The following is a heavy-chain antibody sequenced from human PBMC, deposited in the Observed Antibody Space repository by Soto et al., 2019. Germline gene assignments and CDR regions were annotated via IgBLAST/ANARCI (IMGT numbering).Heavy chain of an antibody. V-gene: IGHV4-59*01. Sequence: SETLSLTCTVSGGSISSYYWSWIRQPPGKGLEWIGYIYYSGSTNYNPSLKSRVTISVDTSKNQFSLKLSSVTAADTAVYYCATAPRGNYGYPSYFDYWGQGTLVTVSS. CDR2: IYYSGST. CDR3: ATAPRGNYGYPSYFDY. J-gene: IGHJ4*02. CDR1: GGSISSYY. D-gene: IGHD3-10*01.